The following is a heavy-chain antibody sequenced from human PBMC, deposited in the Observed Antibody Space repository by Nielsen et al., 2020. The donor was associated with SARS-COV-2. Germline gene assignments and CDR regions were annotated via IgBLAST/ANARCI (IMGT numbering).Heavy chain of an antibody. D-gene: IGHD3-3*01. Sequence: SETLSLTCTVSGGSISSGDYCWSWIRQNAGKGREGRGDIYYSGSTYYNPYLKSRVTISVDTSKNQFSLKLSSVTAADTALYYCARERVGGITIFGVVTRYGMDVWGQGTTVTVSS. J-gene: IGHJ6*02. CDR3: ARERVGGITIFGVVTRYGMDV. CDR1: GGSISSGDYC. CDR2: IYYSGST. V-gene: IGHV4-30-4*01.